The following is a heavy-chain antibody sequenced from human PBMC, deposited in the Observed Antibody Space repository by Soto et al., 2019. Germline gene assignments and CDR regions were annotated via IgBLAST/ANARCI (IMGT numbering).Heavy chain of an antibody. CDR2: IWYDGSNK. V-gene: IGHV3-33*01. CDR3: ARTGCSGGSCYTDDPGYFQH. D-gene: IGHD2-15*01. Sequence: GGSLRLSCAASGFTFSSYGMHWVRQAPGKGLEWVAVIWYDGSNKYYADSVKGRFTISRDNPKNTLYLQMNSLRAEDTAVYYCARTGCSGGSCYTDDPGYFQHWGQGTLVTVSS. J-gene: IGHJ1*01. CDR1: GFTFSSYG.